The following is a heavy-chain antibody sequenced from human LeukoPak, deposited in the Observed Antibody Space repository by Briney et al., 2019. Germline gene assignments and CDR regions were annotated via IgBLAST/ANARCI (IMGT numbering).Heavy chain of an antibody. CDR3: ATERPFDYPKRYFDY. CDR1: GFTFSSYW. J-gene: IGHJ4*02. CDR2: IKQDGSEK. V-gene: IGHV3-7*01. D-gene: IGHD3-9*01. Sequence: PGGSLRLSCAASGFTFSSYWMSWVRQAPGKGLEWVANIKQDGSEKYYVDSVKGRFTISRDNAKNSLYLQMNSLRAEDTAVYYCATERPFDYPKRYFDYWGQGTLVTVSS.